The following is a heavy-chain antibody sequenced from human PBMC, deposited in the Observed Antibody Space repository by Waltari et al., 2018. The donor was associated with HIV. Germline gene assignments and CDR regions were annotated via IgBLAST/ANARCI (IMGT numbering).Heavy chain of an antibody. CDR1: GYTFTTHY. CDR2: INCDTGAT. Sequence: QVQLVQSGAEVKKSGASVRVTCTASGYTFTTHYIHWVRQAPGQGLEWMGWINCDTGATQYAQRFQGRVTMTRDTSITSAYMELSRLKTDDTAQYFCARRKSSSSRAFDSWGQGTLVTVSS. D-gene: IGHD2-2*01. CDR3: ARRKSSSSRAFDS. V-gene: IGHV1-2*02. J-gene: IGHJ4*02.